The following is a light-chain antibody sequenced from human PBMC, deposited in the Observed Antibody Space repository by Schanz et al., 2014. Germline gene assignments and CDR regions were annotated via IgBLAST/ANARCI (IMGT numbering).Light chain of an antibody. V-gene: IGKV3-20*01. J-gene: IGKJ3*01. CDR1: QSVSSTD. CDR2: GAS. Sequence: VLTQSPATLSVSPGERATLSCRASQSVSSTDLAWYQQQPGHPPRLLIYGASSRATGIPDRFSGSGSGTDFTLTISRLEPEDFAVYYCQHFGWPPLYTFGPGTRVDI. CDR3: QHFGWPPLYT.